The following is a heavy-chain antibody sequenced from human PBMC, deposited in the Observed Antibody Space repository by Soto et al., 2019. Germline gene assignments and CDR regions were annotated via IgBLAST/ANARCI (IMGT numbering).Heavy chain of an antibody. CDR3: ARDSYAAAARTRGWFDP. CDR1: GYTFTSYY. Sequence: ASVKVSCKASGYTFTSYYMHWVRQAPGQGLEWMGIINTSGASTSYAQQFYGRVTMTRDTSTSTAYMEISSLRSEHTAVSFCARDSYAAAARTRGWFDPWGQGTLVTVSS. CDR2: INTSGAST. J-gene: IGHJ5*02. D-gene: IGHD6-13*01. V-gene: IGHV1-46*01.